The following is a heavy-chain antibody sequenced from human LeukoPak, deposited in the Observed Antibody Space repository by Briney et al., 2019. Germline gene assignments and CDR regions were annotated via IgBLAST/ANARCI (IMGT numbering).Heavy chain of an antibody. V-gene: IGHV3-9*01. CDR1: GVTLSSYA. CDR2: ISWNSGSI. D-gene: IGHD5-18*01. Sequence: GGSLRLSCAASGVTLSSYAMSWARQAPGKGLEWVSGISWNSGSIGYADSVKGRFTISRDNAKNSLYLQMNSLRAEDTALYYCAKGIYSYGSPFDYWGQGTLVTVSS. CDR3: AKGIYSYGSPFDY. J-gene: IGHJ4*02.